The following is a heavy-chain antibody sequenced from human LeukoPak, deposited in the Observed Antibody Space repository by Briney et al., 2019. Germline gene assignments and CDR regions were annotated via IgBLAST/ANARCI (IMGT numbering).Heavy chain of an antibody. CDR3: ARGGSSSSGWAFDI. CDR1: GGTFSSYA. J-gene: IGHJ3*02. CDR2: IIPIFGTA. Sequence: SVKVSCKASGGTFSSYAISWVRQAPGQGLEWMGGIIPIFGTANYAQKFQGRVTITTDESTSTAYMELSSLRSEDTAVYYCARGGSSSSGWAFDIWGQGTMVTVSS. V-gene: IGHV1-69*05. D-gene: IGHD6-6*01.